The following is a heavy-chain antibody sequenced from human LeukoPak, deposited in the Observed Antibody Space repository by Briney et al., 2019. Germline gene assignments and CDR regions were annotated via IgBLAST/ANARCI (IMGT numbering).Heavy chain of an antibody. CDR1: GFTFSSYW. CDR3: AREGYYYDSSGYQDAFDI. Sequence: GGSLRLSCAASGFTFSSYWMSWVRQAPGKGLEWVANIKQDGSEKYYVDSVKGRFTISRDNAKNSLYLQMNSLRAEDTAVYYCAREGYYYDSSGYQDAFDIWGQGTMVTVSS. J-gene: IGHJ3*02. D-gene: IGHD3-22*01. CDR2: IKQDGSEK. V-gene: IGHV3-7*01.